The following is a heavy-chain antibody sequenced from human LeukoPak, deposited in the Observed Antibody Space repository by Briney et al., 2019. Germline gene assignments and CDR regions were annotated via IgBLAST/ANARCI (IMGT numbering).Heavy chain of an antibody. J-gene: IGHJ5*02. CDR1: GFTFSSYS. CDR3: ARASPPYGSGSYYNA. V-gene: IGHV3-21*01. CDR2: ISSSSSYI. D-gene: IGHD3-10*01. Sequence: GGSLRLSCAASGFTFSSYSMNWVRQAPGKGLEWVSSISSSSSYIYYADSVKGRFTISRDNSKNTLYLQMGSLRAEDMAVYYCARASPPYGSGSYYNAWGQGTLVTVSS.